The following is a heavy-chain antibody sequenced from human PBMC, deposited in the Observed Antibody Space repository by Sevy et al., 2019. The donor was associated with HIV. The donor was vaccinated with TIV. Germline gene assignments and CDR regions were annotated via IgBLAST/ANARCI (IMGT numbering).Heavy chain of an antibody. Sequence: GGSLRLSCAVSEIAFSNYAMSWVRQAPGKGLEWVSAISASGRYTYYADSVEGRFTISRDNSRNTVYVQMTSLRAEDTAVYYCAKGYCSGGSCPRDYYYYGMDVWGQGTTVTVSS. CDR3: AKGYCSGGSCPRDYYYYGMDV. CDR1: EIAFSNYA. CDR2: ISASGRYT. V-gene: IGHV3-23*01. J-gene: IGHJ6*02. D-gene: IGHD2-15*01.